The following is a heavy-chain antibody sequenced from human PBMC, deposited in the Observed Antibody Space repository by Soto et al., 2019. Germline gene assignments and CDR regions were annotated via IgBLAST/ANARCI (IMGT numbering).Heavy chain of an antibody. D-gene: IGHD6-19*01. CDR2: IYYSGST. CDR3: ASGSGFDLRSCWFDP. Sequence: SETLSLTCTVSGGSISSGDYYWSWIRQPPGKGLEWIGYIYYSGSTYYNPSLKSRVTISVDTSKNQFSLKLSSVTAADTAVYYWASGSGFDLRSCWFDPWGQGTLVTVSS. V-gene: IGHV4-30-4*01. CDR1: GGSISSGDYY. J-gene: IGHJ5*02.